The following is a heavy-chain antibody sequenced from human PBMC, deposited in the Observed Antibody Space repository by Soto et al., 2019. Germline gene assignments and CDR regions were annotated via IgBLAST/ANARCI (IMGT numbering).Heavy chain of an antibody. CDR3: TRHWITVAGRTFAY. CDR2: VYYSGIT. D-gene: IGHD6-13*01. CDR1: GASVTSGSYY. Sequence: PSETLSLTCSVSGASVTSGSYYWSWIRQPPGKGLEWIGYVYYSGITNYNPSLKSRVTISVDTSKNHFSLKLNSVTAADTAVYYWTRHWITVAGRTFAYWGHRTLVTVYS. J-gene: IGHJ4*01. V-gene: IGHV4-61*03.